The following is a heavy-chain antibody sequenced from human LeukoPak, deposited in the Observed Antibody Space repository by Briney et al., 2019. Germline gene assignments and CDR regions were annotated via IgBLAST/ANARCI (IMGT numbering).Heavy chain of an antibody. J-gene: IGHJ4*02. V-gene: IGHV1-18*04. D-gene: IGHD3-10*01. Sequence: ASVKVSCKASGYTFTSYGISWVRQAPGQGLEWVAWISAYNSNKNSAEKFQGRVSMTTDTSTSTAYMELRSLGSDDTAVYYCAREDLVRGLIGPDYWGQGTLVTVSS. CDR2: ISAYNSNK. CDR3: AREDLVRGLIGPDY. CDR1: GYTFTSYG.